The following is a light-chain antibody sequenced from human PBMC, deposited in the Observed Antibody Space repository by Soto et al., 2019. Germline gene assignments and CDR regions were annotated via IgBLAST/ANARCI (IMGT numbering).Light chain of an antibody. CDR2: GAS. CDR1: QSVRSN. V-gene: IGKV3-15*01. CDR3: QQYNNWPPT. Sequence: EIVMTQSPATLSASPGERATLSCRASQSVRSNLAWYQQKPGQAPRFLIYGASTRATGIPARFSGSGAGTEFTLSIGSLQSEDFAVYYCQQYNNWPPTFGQGTKVDIK. J-gene: IGKJ1*01.